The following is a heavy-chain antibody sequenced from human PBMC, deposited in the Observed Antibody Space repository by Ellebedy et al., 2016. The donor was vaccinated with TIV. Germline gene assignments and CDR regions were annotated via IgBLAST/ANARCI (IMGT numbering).Heavy chain of an antibody. Sequence: PGGSLRLSCAASGFTFSSYIIHWVRQAPGKELEWVAVMSKDRSKEFYVDSVKGRFTISEDFSKSILYLQMNSLRAEDTAVYYCARNDAMDVWGQGTTVTVSS. CDR2: MSKDRSKE. J-gene: IGHJ6*02. CDR1: GFTFSSYI. CDR3: ARNDAMDV. V-gene: IGHV3-30-3*01.